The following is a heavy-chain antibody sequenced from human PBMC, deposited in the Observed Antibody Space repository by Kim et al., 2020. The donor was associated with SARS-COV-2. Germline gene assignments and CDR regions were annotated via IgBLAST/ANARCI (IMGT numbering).Heavy chain of an antibody. CDR2: IYYSGST. J-gene: IGHJ4*02. V-gene: IGHV4-59*01. D-gene: IGHD1-1*01. Sequence: SETLSLTCTVSGGSISSYYWSWIRQPPGKGLEWIGYIYYSGSTNYNPSLKSRVTISVDTSKNQFSLKLSSVTAADTAVYYCAREGPTREYFDYWGQGSLVTVSS. CDR3: AREGPTREYFDY. CDR1: GGSISSYY.